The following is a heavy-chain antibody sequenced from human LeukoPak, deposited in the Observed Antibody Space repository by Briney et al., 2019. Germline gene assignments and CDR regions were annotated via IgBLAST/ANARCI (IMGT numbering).Heavy chain of an antibody. J-gene: IGHJ4*02. V-gene: IGHV3-74*01. CDR1: GLTFRTTW. Sequence: GGSLRLSCATSGLTFRTTWMHWVRQAPGRGLMWVSRMNGEGTTIDYADSVKGRFTVSRDYAKNTLFLQMNNLRTEDTALYFCATARNFRFEYWGQGSLVIVSA. D-gene: IGHD1-7*01. CDR3: ATARNFRFEY. CDR2: MNGEGTTI.